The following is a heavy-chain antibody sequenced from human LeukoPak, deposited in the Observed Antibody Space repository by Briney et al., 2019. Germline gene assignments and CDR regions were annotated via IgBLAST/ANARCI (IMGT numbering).Heavy chain of an antibody. J-gene: IGHJ4*02. CDR1: GFIFSSYA. CDR3: AKASGGSYYDY. CDR2: ISGSGGST. V-gene: IGHV3-23*01. D-gene: IGHD2-15*01. Sequence: GGSLRLSCAASGFIFSSYAMSWVRQAPGKGLEWVSTISGSGGSTYYADSVKGRFTISRDNSKNTLSLQMNSLGAEDTALYYCAKASGGSYYDYWGQGNLVTVSS.